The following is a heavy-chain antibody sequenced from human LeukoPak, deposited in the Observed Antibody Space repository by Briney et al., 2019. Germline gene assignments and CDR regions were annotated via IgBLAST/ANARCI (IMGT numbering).Heavy chain of an antibody. D-gene: IGHD3-9*01. J-gene: IGHJ3*02. CDR2: IYNSGCT. CDR3: ARDNAETYYDILTGYYPAFRAFDI. CDR1: GGSISSYY. V-gene: IGHV4-4*07. Sequence: PSEILSLTCTVSGGSISSYYWSWIRQPAGKGLEWIGRIYNSGCTNYNPSLKSRVTMSVDTSKNQFSLKLSSVTAADTAVYYCARDNAETYYDILTGYYPAFRAFDIWGQGTMVTVSS.